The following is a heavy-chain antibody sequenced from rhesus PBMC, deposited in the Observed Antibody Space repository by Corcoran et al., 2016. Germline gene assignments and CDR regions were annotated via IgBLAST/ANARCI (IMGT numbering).Heavy chain of an antibody. CDR1: GYTFNSYY. Sequence: QVQLVQSGAEVKKPGTSVKLSCKASGYTFNSYYINWVRQATGQVLEWMGWINPSNCKTGYAQKFQGRVTMTTDTSTSTAYMELNSLRSEDTAVYYCARDLWRLGGFFDYWGQGVLVTVSS. CDR2: INPSNCKT. J-gene: IGHJ4*01. D-gene: IGHD6-31*01. V-gene: IGHV1-200*01. CDR3: ARDLWRLGGFFDY.